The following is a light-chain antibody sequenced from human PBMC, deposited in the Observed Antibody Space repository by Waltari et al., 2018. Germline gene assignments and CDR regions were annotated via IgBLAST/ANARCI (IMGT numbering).Light chain of an antibody. CDR3: QTGGHGTWV. CDR1: SGHTSNV. CDR2: VNSDGSH. V-gene: IGLV4-69*01. J-gene: IGLJ3*02. Sequence: QLVLTQSPSASASLGASVTLTCTLSSGHTSNVIAWLQQQPGKGPRFLMKVNSDGSHSKGDDIPDRFSGSSSGAGRYLSISSLQSEDDADYYCQTGGHGTWVFGGGTKVTVL.